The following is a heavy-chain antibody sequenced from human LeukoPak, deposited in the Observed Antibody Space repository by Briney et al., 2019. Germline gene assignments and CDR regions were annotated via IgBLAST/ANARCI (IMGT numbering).Heavy chain of an antibody. CDR1: GESFNAYY. D-gene: IGHD3-16*02. Sequence: SETLSLTCAVYGESFNAYYWTWIRQTPGKGLEWIGEVNHSGNTNYNPSLESRVTISADTSKNQFSLNLGSVTAADTAIYYCARGLRFIQGPGYYYMDVWGKGTTVTVSS. J-gene: IGHJ6*03. CDR2: VNHSGNT. V-gene: IGHV4-34*01. CDR3: ARGLRFIQGPGYYYMDV.